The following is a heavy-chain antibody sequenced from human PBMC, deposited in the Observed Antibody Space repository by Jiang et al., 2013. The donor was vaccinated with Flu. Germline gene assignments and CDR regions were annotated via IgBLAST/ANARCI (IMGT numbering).Heavy chain of an antibody. CDR3: ARQQWLLYGGYFDY. V-gene: IGHV4-39*01. CDR1: GGSISSSSYY. Sequence: LLKPSETLSLTCTVSGGSISSSSYYWGWIRQPPGKGLEWIGSIYYSGSTYYNPSLKSRVTISVDTSKNQFSLKLSSVTAADTAVYYCARQQWLLYGGYFDYWAREPWSPSPQ. CDR2: IYYSGST. J-gene: IGHJ4*02. D-gene: IGHD3-3*01.